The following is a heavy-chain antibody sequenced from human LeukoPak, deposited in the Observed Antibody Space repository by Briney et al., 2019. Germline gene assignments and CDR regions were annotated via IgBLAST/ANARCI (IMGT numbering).Heavy chain of an antibody. Sequence: PSETLSLTCTVSGGSISSSSYYWGWIRQPPGKGLEWIGSIYYSGSTYYNPSLKSRVTISVDTSKNQFSLKLSSVTAADTAVYYCARLFYSYGDLYAFDIWGQGTMVTVSS. CDR1: GGSISSSSYY. CDR3: ARLFYSYGDLYAFDI. J-gene: IGHJ3*02. CDR2: IYYSGST. D-gene: IGHD5-18*01. V-gene: IGHV4-39*07.